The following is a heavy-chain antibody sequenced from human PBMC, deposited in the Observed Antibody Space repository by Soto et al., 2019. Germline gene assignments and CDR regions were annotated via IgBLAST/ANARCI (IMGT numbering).Heavy chain of an antibody. Sequence: GESLKISCKGSGFSFTSQWIAWVRQMPGKGLEWMGIIYPGDSDTRYSPSFQGQVTISADKSISTAYLQWSSLKASDTAMYYCARHVEDSSGYYLPGWGQGTLVTVSS. CDR1: GFSFTSQW. CDR3: ARHVEDSSGYYLPG. J-gene: IGHJ4*02. D-gene: IGHD3-22*01. CDR2: IYPGDSDT. V-gene: IGHV5-51*01.